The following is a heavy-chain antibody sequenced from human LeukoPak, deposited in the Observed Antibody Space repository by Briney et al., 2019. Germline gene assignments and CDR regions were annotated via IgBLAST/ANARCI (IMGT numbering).Heavy chain of an antibody. J-gene: IGHJ3*02. D-gene: IGHD5-24*01. V-gene: IGHV3-30*02. CDR2: IRYDGSSK. Sequence: GGSLRLSCAASGFTFSSYGMHWVRQAPGKGLEWVAFIRYDGSSKYYADSVKGRFTTSRDNSKNTLYLQMNSLRAEDTAVYYCAKDFGWLQFRAAAFDIWGQGTMVTVSS. CDR1: GFTFSSYG. CDR3: AKDFGWLQFRAAAFDI.